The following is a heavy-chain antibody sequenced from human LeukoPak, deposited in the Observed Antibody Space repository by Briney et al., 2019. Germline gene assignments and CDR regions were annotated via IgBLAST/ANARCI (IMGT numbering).Heavy chain of an antibody. J-gene: IGHJ6*02. V-gene: IGHV1-8*01. CDR1: GYTFTSYD. Sequence: ASVKVSCKASGYTFTSYDMHWVRQATGQGLEWMGWMKPNRGNTGYAQKFQGRVTMTRITSISTAYMELSSLRSEDTAVYYCARELATIFGVVTAPIYYYYGMDVWGQGTTVTVSS. CDR2: MKPNRGNT. D-gene: IGHD3-3*01. CDR3: ARELATIFGVVTAPIYYYYGMDV.